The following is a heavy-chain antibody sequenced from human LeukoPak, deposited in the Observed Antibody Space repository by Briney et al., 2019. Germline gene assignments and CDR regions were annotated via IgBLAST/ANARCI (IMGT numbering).Heavy chain of an antibody. CDR2: ISSSSSTI. D-gene: IGHD3-16*01. J-gene: IGHJ4*02. CDR3: ARDLGIGTVDY. Sequence: GGSLRLSCAASGFTFSSYSMNWVRQAPGKGLEWVSYISSSSSTIYYADSVKGRFTISRDNAKNSLYLQMNSLRAEDTAVYYCARDLGIGTVDYWGQGTLVTVSS. CDR1: GFTFSSYS. V-gene: IGHV3-48*04.